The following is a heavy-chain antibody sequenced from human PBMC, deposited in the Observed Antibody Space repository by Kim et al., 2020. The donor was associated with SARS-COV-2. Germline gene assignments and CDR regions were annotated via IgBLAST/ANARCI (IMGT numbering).Heavy chain of an antibody. CDR1: GFTFSSYG. J-gene: IGHJ6*02. V-gene: IGHV3-33*05. Sequence: GGSLRLSCAASGFTFSSYGMHWVRQAPGKGLEWVAVISYDGSNKYYADSVKGRFTISRDNSKNTLYLQMNSLRAEDTAVYYCARDPIVVVPAAMAGGYYYGMDVWGQGTTVTVSS. D-gene: IGHD2-2*01. CDR3: ARDPIVVVPAAMAGGYYYGMDV. CDR2: ISYDGSNK.